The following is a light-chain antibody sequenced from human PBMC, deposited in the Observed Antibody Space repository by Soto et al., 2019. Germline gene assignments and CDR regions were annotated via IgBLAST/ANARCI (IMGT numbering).Light chain of an antibody. Sequence: DIQMTQSPSTLSASIGDRVTITCRASESIRTWLAWYQHKPGKAPKFLIYDASSLESGVPSRFSGSAPGTEFTLNISNLQPEDFATYFCQQYNKYPRTFVQGTKVEFK. CDR2: DAS. CDR3: QQYNKYPRT. J-gene: IGKJ1*01. CDR1: ESIRTW. V-gene: IGKV1-5*01.